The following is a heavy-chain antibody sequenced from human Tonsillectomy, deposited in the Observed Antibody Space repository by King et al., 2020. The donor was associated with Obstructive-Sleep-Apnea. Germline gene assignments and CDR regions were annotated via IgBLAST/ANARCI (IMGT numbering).Heavy chain of an antibody. CDR1: GGSISSYA. V-gene: IGHV1-69*01. Sequence: QLVQSGAEVKKPGSSVKVSCKASGGSISSYAMDWVRQAPGQGLEWMGGIIPIFGTANYAQRFQGRVTVTADESTSTVYMELSSLRSEDTAVYYCAKARRGRLNAYDIWGQGTMVTGSS. D-gene: IGHD3-16*01. J-gene: IGHJ3*02. CDR3: AKARRGRLNAYDI. CDR2: IIPIFGTA.